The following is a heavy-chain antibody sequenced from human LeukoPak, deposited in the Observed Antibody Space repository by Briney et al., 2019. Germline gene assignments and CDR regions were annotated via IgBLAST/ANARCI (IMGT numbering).Heavy chain of an antibody. CDR1: GFTFSSYA. V-gene: IGHV3-23*01. CDR3: EKYAFQGVIKRSLFDY. Sequence: GGSLRLSCAASGFTFSSYAMSWVRQAPGKGLEWISAISGSGGSTYYADSVKGRFTISNDNSKNTLYLQINSRSAEDTAVYYCEKYAFQGVIKRSLFDYWGQGTLVTVS. D-gene: IGHD3-10*01. J-gene: IGHJ4*02. CDR2: ISGSGGST.